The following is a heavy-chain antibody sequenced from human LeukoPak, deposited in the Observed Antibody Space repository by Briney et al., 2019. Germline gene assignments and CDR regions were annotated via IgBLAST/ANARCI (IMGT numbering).Heavy chain of an antibody. CDR3: VEGGAPSYYDGSGDAYFDY. Sequence: GGSLRLSCAASGFTFSSYAMHWVRQAPGKGLEWVAVISYDGSNKYYADSVKGRFTISRDNSKNTLYLQMNSLRAEDTAVYFCVEGGAPSYYDGSGDAYFDYWGQGTLVTVSS. CDR1: GFTFSSYA. D-gene: IGHD3-22*01. CDR2: ISYDGSNK. V-gene: IGHV3-30-3*02. J-gene: IGHJ4*02.